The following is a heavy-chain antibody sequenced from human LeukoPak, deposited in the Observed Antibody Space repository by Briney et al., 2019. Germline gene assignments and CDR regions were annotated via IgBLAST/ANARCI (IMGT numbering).Heavy chain of an antibody. J-gene: IGHJ3*01. CDR1: GGSISSGSYY. CDR2: IYTSGST. CDR3: ARDHARYCTNGVCYPSL. V-gene: IGHV4-61*02. D-gene: IGHD2-8*01. Sequence: SETLSLTCTVSGGSISSGSYYWSWIRRPAGKGLEWIGRIYTSGSTNYNPSLKSRVTISVDTSKNQFSLKLSSVTAADTAVYYCARDHARYCTNGVCYPSLWGQGTMVTVSS.